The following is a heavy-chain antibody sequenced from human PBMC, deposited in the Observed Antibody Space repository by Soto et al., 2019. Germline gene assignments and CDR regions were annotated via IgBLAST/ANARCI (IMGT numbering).Heavy chain of an antibody. D-gene: IGHD3-10*01. CDR2: ISRDGRTQ. CDR3: TGEVASGY. CDR1: GFTVSSYG. J-gene: IGHJ4*02. Sequence: QVQLVESGGGVVQPGRSLRLSCAVSGFTVSSYGMHWVRQAPGKGLEWVAVISRDGRTQYYADSVKGRFTISKDTSRNTLFLEMNSLRGDDVAVYYCTGEVASGYWGQGTLVTVSS. V-gene: IGHV3-30*03.